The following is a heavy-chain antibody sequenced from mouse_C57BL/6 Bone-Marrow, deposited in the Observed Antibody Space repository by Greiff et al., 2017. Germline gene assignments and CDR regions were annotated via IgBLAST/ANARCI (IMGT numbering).Heavy chain of an antibody. J-gene: IGHJ4*01. Sequence: EVKLVESGGGLVQPGGSLKLSCAASGFTFSDYYMYWVRQTPEKRLEWVAYISNGGGRTYYPDTVKGRFTISRDNAKNTLNRQMSRLKSEDTAMYYCARDYEDAMDYWGQGTSVTVSS. CDR2: ISNGGGRT. D-gene: IGHD1-1*01. CDR3: ARDYEDAMDY. V-gene: IGHV5-12*01. CDR1: GFTFSDYY.